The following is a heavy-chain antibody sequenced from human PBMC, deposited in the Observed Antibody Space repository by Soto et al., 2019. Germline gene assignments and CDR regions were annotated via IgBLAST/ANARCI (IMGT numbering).Heavy chain of an antibody. V-gene: IGHV1-18*01. CDR3: ARDRDSSGWGGEFQH. CDR1: GYTFTSYG. CDR2: ISAYNGNT. J-gene: IGHJ1*01. Sequence: ASVKVSCKASGYTFTSYGISWVRQAPGQGLEWMGWISAYNGNTNYAQKLQGRVTMTTDTSTSTAYMELRSLRSDDTAVYYCARDRDSSGWGGEFQHWGQGTLVTVSS. D-gene: IGHD6-19*01.